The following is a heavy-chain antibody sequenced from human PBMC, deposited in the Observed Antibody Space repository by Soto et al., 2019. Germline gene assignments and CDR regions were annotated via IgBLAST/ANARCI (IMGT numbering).Heavy chain of an antibody. V-gene: IGHV1-69*01. J-gene: IGHJ6*02. CDR1: GGTFSSYA. D-gene: IGHD3-9*01. CDR2: IIPIFGTA. CDR3: ARAGSSYDMLTGYYLYGMAV. Sequence: QVQLVQSGAEVKKPGSSVKVSCKASGGTFSSYAISWVRQAPGQGLEWMGGIIPIFGTANYAQKFQGRVTITAHECTSTAHMELSSLTSAHTAVYYCARAGSSYDMLTGYYLYGMAVWGQGTTVTVSS.